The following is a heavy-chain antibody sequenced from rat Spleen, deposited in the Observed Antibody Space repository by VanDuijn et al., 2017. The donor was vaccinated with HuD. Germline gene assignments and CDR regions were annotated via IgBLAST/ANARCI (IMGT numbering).Heavy chain of an antibody. D-gene: IGHD1-11*01. CDR3: ARQDGGYALYWFFDF. CDR1: GFTFSDYY. V-gene: IGHV5-29*01. CDR2: IRSDGSIT. J-gene: IGHJ1*01. Sequence: EVQLVESDGGLVQPGRSLKLSCAASGFTFSDYYMAWVRQAPTKGLEWVTTIRSDGSITYYRDSVKGRFTISRGNSKSTLYLQMDSLRSEDTATYYCARQDGGYALYWFFDFWGPGTMVTVSS.